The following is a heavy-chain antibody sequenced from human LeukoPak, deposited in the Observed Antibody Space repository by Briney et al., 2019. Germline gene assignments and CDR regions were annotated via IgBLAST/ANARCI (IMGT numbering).Heavy chain of an antibody. Sequence: ASVTVSCKASGYTFTGYYMHWVRQAPGQGLEWMGWINPNSGGTNYAQKFQGRVTMTRDTSISTAYMELSRLRSDDTAVYYCARAGRHSSGWYGVDYWGQGTLVTVSS. D-gene: IGHD6-19*01. CDR3: ARAGRHSSGWYGVDY. CDR1: GYTFTGYY. J-gene: IGHJ4*02. CDR2: INPNSGGT. V-gene: IGHV1-2*02.